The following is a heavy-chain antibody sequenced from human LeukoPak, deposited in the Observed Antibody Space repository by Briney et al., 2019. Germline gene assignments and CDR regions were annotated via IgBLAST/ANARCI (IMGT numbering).Heavy chain of an antibody. D-gene: IGHD3-3*01. CDR1: GYTFTGYS. J-gene: IGHJ4*02. V-gene: IGHV1-2*02. CDR3: ARDPGRGTYDTSGFHY. CDR2: INPNSGVT. Sequence: ASVKVSCKASGYTFTGYSMHCVRQAPGQGLEWMGWINPNSGVTNYAQKFQGRVTMTRDTSISTAYMELSSLRSDDTAVYYCARDPGRGTYDTSGFHYWGQGTLVTVSS.